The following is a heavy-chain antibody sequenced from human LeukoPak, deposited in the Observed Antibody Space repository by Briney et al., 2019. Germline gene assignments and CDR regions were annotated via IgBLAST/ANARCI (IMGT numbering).Heavy chain of an antibody. CDR1: GCSFTNFW. J-gene: IGHJ4*02. V-gene: IGHV5-51*01. CDR2: IYPGDSDP. Sequence: GESLKISCKGSGCSFTNFWIGWVRQLPGKGLEWMAVIYPGDSDPRYSPSFEGQVTISVNKSISTAYLQWSSLEAADTAMYYCARCSYTSGYGFDYWGQGTLVTVSS. CDR3: ARCSYTSGYGFDY. D-gene: IGHD5-18*01.